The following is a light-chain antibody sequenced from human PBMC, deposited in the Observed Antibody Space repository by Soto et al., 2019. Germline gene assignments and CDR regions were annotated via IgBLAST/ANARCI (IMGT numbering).Light chain of an antibody. CDR2: GAS. V-gene: IGKV3-20*01. Sequence: EIVLRQSPGTLSLSPGERATLPCRASQNVDSNYLAWYQQKPGQAPRIIIFGASGRATGIPDRFSGSGSGTDFTLTISRLEPEDFAVYYCQQYGSLSWTFGQGTKVDIK. CDR1: QNVDSNY. J-gene: IGKJ1*01. CDR3: QQYGSLSWT.